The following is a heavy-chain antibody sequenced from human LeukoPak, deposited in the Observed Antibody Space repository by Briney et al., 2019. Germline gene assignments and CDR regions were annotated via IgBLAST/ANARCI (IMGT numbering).Heavy chain of an antibody. CDR2: ISSSSSYI. V-gene: IGHV3-21*01. D-gene: IGHD3-10*01. CDR1: GFTFSSYS. CDR3: ARVDSYYYGSGSYIIFDY. Sequence: GGSLRLSCAASGFTFSSYSMNWVRQAPGKGLEWVSSISSSSSYIYYADSVKGRFTISRDNAKNSLYLQMNSLRAEDTAAYYCARVDSYYYGSGSYIIFDYWGQGTLVTVSS. J-gene: IGHJ4*02.